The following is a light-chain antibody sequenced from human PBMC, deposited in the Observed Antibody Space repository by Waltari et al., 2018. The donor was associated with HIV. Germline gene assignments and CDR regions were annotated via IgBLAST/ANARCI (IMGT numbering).Light chain of an antibody. Sequence: QSVLTQPPSASGTPGQRATISCSGSRSTLGRHPLTLYQQLPGTAPKRRIYSNNQRPSGVPDRFSGSKSGTSASLAISGLQSEDEADYYCAAWDDSLNGWVFGGGTKLTVL. V-gene: IGLV1-44*01. J-gene: IGLJ3*02. CDR1: RSTLGRHP. CDR2: SNN. CDR3: AAWDDSLNGWV.